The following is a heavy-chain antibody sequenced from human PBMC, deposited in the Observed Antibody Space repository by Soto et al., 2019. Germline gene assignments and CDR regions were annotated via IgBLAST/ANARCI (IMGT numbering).Heavy chain of an antibody. D-gene: IGHD2-15*01. CDR1: GFSFSSYW. V-gene: IGHV3-7*03. J-gene: IGHJ5*02. CDR3: ARPYCSGGSCYNWFDP. Sequence: VGSLRLSCAASGFSFSSYWMSWVRQAPGKGLQWVANIKQDGSQKYYVDSVKGRFTIYRDNAKNSLYLQMNSLRAEDTAIYYCARPYCSGGSCYNWFDPWGQGTLVTVSS. CDR2: IKQDGSQK.